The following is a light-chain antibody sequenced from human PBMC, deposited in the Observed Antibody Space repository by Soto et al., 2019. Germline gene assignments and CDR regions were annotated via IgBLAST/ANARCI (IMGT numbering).Light chain of an antibody. CDR3: QQYNNWPSFT. CDR2: GAS. Sequence: DIVMTQSPATLSVSPGERGTLSCRASQSVSSNLAWYQQKPGQAPRLLVYGASTRATGIPARFSGSGSGTEFILTISSLQSEDFALYYCQQYNNWPSFTFGPGTKVDIK. CDR1: QSVSSN. V-gene: IGKV3-15*01. J-gene: IGKJ3*01.